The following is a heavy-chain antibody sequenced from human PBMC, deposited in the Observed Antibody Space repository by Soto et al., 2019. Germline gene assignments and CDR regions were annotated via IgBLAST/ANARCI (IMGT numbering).Heavy chain of an antibody. J-gene: IGHJ6*02. CDR1: GVTFSSYA. D-gene: IGHD3-22*01. CDR3: ARAADSSGYYYVSLYYYYYGMDV. Sequence: KVSCKASGVTFSSYAISWVRQAPGQGLEWMGGIIPIFDTADYAQKFQGRVTMTRDTSTSTVYMELSSLRSEDTAVYYCARAADSSGYYYVSLYYYYYGMDVWGQGTTVTVSS. V-gene: IGHV1-69*05. CDR2: IIPIFDTA.